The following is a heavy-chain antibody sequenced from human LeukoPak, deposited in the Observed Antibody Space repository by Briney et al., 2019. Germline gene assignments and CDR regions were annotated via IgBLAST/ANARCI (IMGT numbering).Heavy chain of an antibody. V-gene: IGHV1-24*01. CDR3: ATGRYCSGGSCSSWVYWFDP. J-gene: IGHJ5*02. D-gene: IGHD2-15*01. CDR2: FDPEDGET. Sequence: GASVKVSCKVSGYTLTELSMHWVRQAPGKGLEWMGGFDPEDGETIYAQKFQGRVTMTEDTSTDTAYMELSSLRSEDTAVYYCATGRYCSGGSCSSWVYWFDPWGQGTLVTVSS. CDR1: GYTLTELS.